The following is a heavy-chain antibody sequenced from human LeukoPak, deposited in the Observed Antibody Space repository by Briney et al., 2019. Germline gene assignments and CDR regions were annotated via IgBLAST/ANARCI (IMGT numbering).Heavy chain of an antibody. D-gene: IGHD6-19*01. CDR2: INHSGST. CDR1: GGSFSGYY. Sequence: SETLSLTCAVYGGSFSGYYWCWSRQPPGKGLEWIGEINHSGSTNYNPSLKSRVTISVDTSKNQFSLKLSSVTAADTAVYYCASRRHNSSGVYYYFDYWGQGTLVTVSS. J-gene: IGHJ4*02. V-gene: IGHV4-34*01. CDR3: ASRRHNSSGVYYYFDY.